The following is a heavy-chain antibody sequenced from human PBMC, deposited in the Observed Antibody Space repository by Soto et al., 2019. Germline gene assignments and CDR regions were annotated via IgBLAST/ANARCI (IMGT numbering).Heavy chain of an antibody. V-gene: IGHV3-23*04. D-gene: IGHD1-1*01. CDR2: INKSGGSR. CDR1: GFIFRNDW. Sequence: EVQLVESGGGSATPGGSLRLSCAASGFIFRNDWMSWVRQAPGKGLEWVARINKSGGSRYYADSVKGRFTVSRDNSNNTLYLQMNSLRAEDTAIYFCAKGAEMPTIPFDYWGQGAQVTVSS. J-gene: IGHJ4*02. CDR3: AKGAEMPTIPFDY.